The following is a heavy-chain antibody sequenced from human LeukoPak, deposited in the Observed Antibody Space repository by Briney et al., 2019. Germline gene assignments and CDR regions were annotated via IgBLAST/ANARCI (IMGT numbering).Heavy chain of an antibody. CDR2: INPNSGGT. CDR1: GYTFTGYY. CDR3: ARQWLRSLRYCMDV. Sequence: ASVKVSCKASGYTFTGYYMHWVRQAPGQGLEWMGWINPNSGGTNYAQKFQGRVTMTRDTSITTAYMELTRLRSDDTAVYYCARQWLRSLRYCMDVWGKGTTVTVSS. D-gene: IGHD5-12*01. J-gene: IGHJ6*03. V-gene: IGHV1-2*02.